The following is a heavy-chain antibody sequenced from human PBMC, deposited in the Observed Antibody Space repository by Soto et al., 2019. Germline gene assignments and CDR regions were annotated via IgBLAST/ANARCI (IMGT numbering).Heavy chain of an antibody. D-gene: IGHD3-3*01. CDR1: GFTFSSYS. CDR3: ARVRGDITIFGVVPPGMDV. CDR2: ISSSSSTI. V-gene: IGHV3-48*02. Sequence: GGSLRLSCAASGFTFSSYSMNWVRQAPGKGLEWVSYISSSSSTIYYADSVKGRFTISRDNAKNSLYLQMNSLRDEDTAVYYCARVRGDITIFGVVPPGMDVWGQGTTVTVSS. J-gene: IGHJ6*02.